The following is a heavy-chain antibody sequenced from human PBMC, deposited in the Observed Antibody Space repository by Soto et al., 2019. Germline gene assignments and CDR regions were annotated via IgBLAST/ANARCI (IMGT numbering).Heavy chain of an antibody. V-gene: IGHV3-30-3*01. J-gene: IGHJ4*02. CDR1: GFIFSNFA. Sequence: QVQLVESGGGVVQPGRSLRLSCAASGFIFSNFAMHWVRQAPGKGLEWVAVTSYDESNINYADSVKGRFTISRDNSKNTLYLQMNSLRPEDTAVYYCARDYYSSGYYYIWGQGTLVTVSS. D-gene: IGHD3-22*01. CDR3: ARDYYSSGYYYI. CDR2: TSYDESNI.